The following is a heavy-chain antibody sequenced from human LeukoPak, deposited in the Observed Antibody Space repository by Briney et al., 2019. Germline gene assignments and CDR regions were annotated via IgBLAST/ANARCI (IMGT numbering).Heavy chain of an antibody. CDR3: ATLTGDYGSGTYYLRDY. D-gene: IGHD3-10*01. Sequence: GGSLRLSCEASGFTFSSYSMNWVRQTPGKGLEWVSSISSSGTYLYYADSVKGRFTISRDNAKNSLYLQMNSLRAEDSAVYYCATLTGDYGSGTYYLRDYWGQGTLVTVSS. CDR2: ISSSGTYL. CDR1: GFTFSSYS. J-gene: IGHJ4*02. V-gene: IGHV3-21*01.